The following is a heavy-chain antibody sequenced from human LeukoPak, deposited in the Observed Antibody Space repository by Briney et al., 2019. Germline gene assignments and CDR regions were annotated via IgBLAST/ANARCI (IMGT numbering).Heavy chain of an antibody. CDR2: ISGSGGST. CDR1: GFTFSSYA. CDR3: AKDRFPAIYGDYVLNYFDY. J-gene: IGHJ4*02. Sequence: GGSLRLSCAASGFTFSSYAMSWVRQAPGKGLEWVSAISGSGGSTYYADSVKGRFTISRDNSKNTLYLQMNSLRAEDTAVYYCAKDRFPAIYGDYVLNYFDYWGQGTLVTVSS. D-gene: IGHD4-17*01. V-gene: IGHV3-23*01.